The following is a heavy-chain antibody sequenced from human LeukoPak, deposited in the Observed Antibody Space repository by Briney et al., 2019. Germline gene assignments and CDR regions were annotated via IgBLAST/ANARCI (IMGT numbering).Heavy chain of an antibody. D-gene: IGHD3-16*02. CDR1: GYTFTSYG. J-gene: IGHJ4*02. CDR2: ISAYNGNT. CDR3: ARHHYVWGSYRPFDY. V-gene: IGHV1-18*01. Sequence: ASVKVSCKASGYTFTSYGISWVRQAPGQGLEWMGWISAYNGNTNYAQKLQGRVTMTTDTSTSTAYMELRSLRPDDTAVYYCARHHYVWGSYRPFDYWGQGTLVTVSS.